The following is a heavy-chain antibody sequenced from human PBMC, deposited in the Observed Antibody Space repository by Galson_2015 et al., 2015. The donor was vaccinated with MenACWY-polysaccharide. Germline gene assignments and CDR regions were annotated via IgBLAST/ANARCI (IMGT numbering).Heavy chain of an antibody. CDR2: ISPGSENA. D-gene: IGHD1-26*01. CDR3: VKGGWADN. V-gene: IGHV3-23*01. CDR1: GFNFSILV. Sequence: SLRLSCAASGFNFSILVMTWVRQGPGKGLEWVSAISPGSENAYYSDSVKGRFTISRDNSKDTLHLQMDSLRAEDTAVYYCVKGGWADNWGQGTLVTVSS. J-gene: IGHJ4*02.